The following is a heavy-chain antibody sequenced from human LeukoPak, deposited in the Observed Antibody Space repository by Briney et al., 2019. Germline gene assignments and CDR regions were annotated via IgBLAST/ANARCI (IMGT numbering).Heavy chain of an antibody. CDR3: ARGIYGSGSYLMDV. D-gene: IGHD3-10*01. CDR1: GYIFTSYY. CDR2: INPSGGST. Sequence: GASVKVSCKASGYIFTSYYIHWVRQAPGQGLEWMGIINPSGGSTSYAQKFQGRVTMTRNTSISTAYMELSSLRSEDTAVYYCARGIYGSGSYLMDVWGKGTTVTISS. V-gene: IGHV1-46*01. J-gene: IGHJ6*04.